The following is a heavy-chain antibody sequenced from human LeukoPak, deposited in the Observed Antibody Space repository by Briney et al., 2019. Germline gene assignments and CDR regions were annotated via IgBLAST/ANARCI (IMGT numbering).Heavy chain of an antibody. CDR3: ARALPGIAAAGRDHLDY. CDR1: GGSISSGDYY. D-gene: IGHD6-13*01. Sequence: PSEXLSLTSTVSGGSISSGDYYWSWIRQPPGKGLEWIGYIYYSGSTYYNPSLKSRVTISVDTSKNQFSLKLSSVTAADTAVYYCARALPGIAAAGRDHLDYWGQGTLVTVSS. V-gene: IGHV4-30-4*08. CDR2: IYYSGST. J-gene: IGHJ4*02.